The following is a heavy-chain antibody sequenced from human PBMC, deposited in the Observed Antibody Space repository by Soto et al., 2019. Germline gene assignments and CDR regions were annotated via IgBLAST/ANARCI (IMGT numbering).Heavy chain of an antibody. CDR2: ITDSGGDT. CDR1: GMTFGSRA. D-gene: IGHD3-10*01. J-gene: IGHJ4*02. CDR3: ARGSKESYPGSRIFDF. V-gene: IGHV3-23*01. Sequence: GGSLRLSCVASGMTFGSRAMSWVRQAPGEGLEWVSSITDSGGDTKYADSVRGRFTISRDNSKNTLYLQMSSLRAEDSAVYYCARGSKESYPGSRIFDFWGRGTLVTVSS.